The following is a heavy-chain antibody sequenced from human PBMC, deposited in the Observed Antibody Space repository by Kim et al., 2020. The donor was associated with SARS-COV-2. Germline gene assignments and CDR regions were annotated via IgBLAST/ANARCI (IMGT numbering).Heavy chain of an antibody. CDR2: IYYSGST. V-gene: IGHV4-31*03. CDR3: ARAPGPDYDILTGYPLRYNWFDP. Sequence: SETLSLTCTVSGGSISSGGYYWSWIRQHPGKGLEWIGYIYYSGSTYYNPSLKSRVTISVDTSKNQFSLKLSSVTAADTAVYYCARAPGPDYDILTGYPLRYNWFDPWGQGTLVTVSS. CDR1: GGSISSGGYY. D-gene: IGHD3-9*01. J-gene: IGHJ5*02.